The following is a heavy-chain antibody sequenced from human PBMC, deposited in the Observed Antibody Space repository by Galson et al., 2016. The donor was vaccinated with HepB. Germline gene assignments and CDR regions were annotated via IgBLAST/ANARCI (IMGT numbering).Heavy chain of an antibody. J-gene: IGHJ4*02. CDR1: GFTFTNYY. V-gene: IGHV3-74*01. D-gene: IGHD1-14*01. Sequence: SLRLSCAVSGFTFTNYYAHWVRQGPRKGLEWVSRINYDGTYTAYADSVKGRFTVSRDNAKNTLFLQMNSLRAEDTAVYYCVRGSEPSGTRYLDSWGQGTLVTVSS. CDR2: INYDGTYT. CDR3: VRGSEPSGTRYLDS.